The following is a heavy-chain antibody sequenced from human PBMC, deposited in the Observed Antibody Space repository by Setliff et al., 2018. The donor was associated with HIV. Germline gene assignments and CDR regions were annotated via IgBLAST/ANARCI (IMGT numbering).Heavy chain of an antibody. D-gene: IGHD3-16*02. CDR3: AREFLLGDLSFPAN. J-gene: IGHJ4*02. CDR2: ISPNNGDT. Sequence: ASVKVSCKASGYTFTDYFMHWVRQAPGQGLEWMGWISPNNGDTNIPQTFQGRVTMTRDTSINTAYMEISGLKIEDTAVYFCAREFLLGDLSFPANWGQGTLVTVSS. CDR1: GYTFTDYF. V-gene: IGHV1-2*02.